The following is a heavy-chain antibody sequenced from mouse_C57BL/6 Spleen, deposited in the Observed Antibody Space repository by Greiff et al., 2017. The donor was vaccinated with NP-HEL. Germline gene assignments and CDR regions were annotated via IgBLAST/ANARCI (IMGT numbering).Heavy chain of an antibody. D-gene: IGHD3-2*01. V-gene: IGHV1-55*01. CDR1: GYTFASYW. J-gene: IGHJ2*01. CDR2: IYPGSGST. Sequence: VQLQQPGAELVKPGASVKMSCKASGYTFASYWITWVKQRPGQGLEWIGDIYPGSGSTNYNEKFKSKATLTVDTSSSTAYMQLSSLTSEDSAVYYCARRGIRQPLDYWGQGTTLTVSS. CDR3: ARRGIRQPLDY.